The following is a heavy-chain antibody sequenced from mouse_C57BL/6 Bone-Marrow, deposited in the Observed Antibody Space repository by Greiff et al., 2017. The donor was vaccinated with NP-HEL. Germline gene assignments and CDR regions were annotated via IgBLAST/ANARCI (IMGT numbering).Heavy chain of an antibody. V-gene: IGHV3-6*01. Sequence: EVQVVESGPGLVKPSQSLSLTCSVTGYSITSGYYWNWIRQFPGNKLEWMGYISYDGSNNYNPSLKNRISITRDTSKNPFFLKLNSVTTEDTATYYCAREAQATYYYAMDYWGQGTSVTVSS. D-gene: IGHD3-2*02. CDR1: GYSITSGYY. CDR2: ISYDGSN. J-gene: IGHJ4*01. CDR3: AREAQATYYYAMDY.